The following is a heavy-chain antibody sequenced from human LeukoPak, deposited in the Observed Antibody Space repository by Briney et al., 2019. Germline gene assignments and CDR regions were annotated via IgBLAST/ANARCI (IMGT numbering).Heavy chain of an antibody. CDR2: ISSSSSFI. D-gene: IGHD3-16*01. CDR1: GFNFSSYS. J-gene: IGHJ4*02. V-gene: IGHV3-21*01. CDR3: VCLGLGGLSLD. Sequence: GGSLRLSCAGSGFNFSSYSMSWVRQAPWKGLEFVSSISSSSSFIYYADSVKGRFTISRDNAKKSLSLQMNSLRADDTAVYYCVCLGLGGLSLDWGQGTLVTVPS.